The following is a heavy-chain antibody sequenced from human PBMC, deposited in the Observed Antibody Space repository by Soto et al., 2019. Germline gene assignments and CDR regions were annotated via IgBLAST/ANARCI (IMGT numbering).Heavy chain of an antibody. Sequence: SETLSLTCTVSGGSISSYYWSWIRQPPGKGLEWIGYIYYSGSTNYNPSLKSRVTISVDTSKNQFSLKLSSVTAADTAVYYCARAAGYSSRRYGMDVWGQGTTVTVSS. V-gene: IGHV4-59*01. CDR2: IYYSGST. D-gene: IGHD6-13*01. J-gene: IGHJ6*02. CDR1: GGSISSYY. CDR3: ARAAGYSSRRYGMDV.